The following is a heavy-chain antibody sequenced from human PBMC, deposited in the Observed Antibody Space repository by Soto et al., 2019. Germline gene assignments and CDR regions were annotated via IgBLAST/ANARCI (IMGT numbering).Heavy chain of an antibody. D-gene: IGHD6-19*01. V-gene: IGHV3-23*01. CDR2: ISGSGAGT. Sequence: PGGSLRLSCAASGFALSNYAMSWVRQAPAKGLVWVSSISGSGAGTYYADSVQGRFTISRDNAKNALYLQMNSLRAEDTAVYYCAKYTGGWDLDYWGQGTLVTVSS. CDR1: GFALSNYA. J-gene: IGHJ4*02. CDR3: AKYTGGWDLDY.